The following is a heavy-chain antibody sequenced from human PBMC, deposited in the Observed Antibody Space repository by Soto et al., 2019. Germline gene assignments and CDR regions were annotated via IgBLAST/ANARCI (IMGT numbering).Heavy chain of an antibody. CDR3: ARRVGYSSSFYYYGMDV. Sequence: LGESLKISCRGSGYSFASYWIGWVRQMPGKGLEWMGIIYPGDSDTRYSPSFQGQVTISADKSISTAYLQWSSLKASDTAMYYCARRVGYSSSFYYYGMDVWGQGTTVTVSS. CDR1: GYSFASYW. J-gene: IGHJ6*02. CDR2: IYPGDSDT. V-gene: IGHV5-51*01. D-gene: IGHD6-6*01.